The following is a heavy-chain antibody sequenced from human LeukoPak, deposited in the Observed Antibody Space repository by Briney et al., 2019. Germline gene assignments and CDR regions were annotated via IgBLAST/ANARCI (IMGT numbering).Heavy chain of an antibody. CDR2: ISGSGGST. CDR1: GFTFSSYA. J-gene: IGHJ4*02. V-gene: IGHV3-23*01. D-gene: IGHD3-10*01. Sequence: GGSLRLSCAASGFTFSSYAMSWVRQAPGKGLEWVSAISGSGGSTYYADSAKGRFTISRDNSKNTLYLQMNSLGAEDTAVYYCVRGSGSYYNDGDYWGQGTLVTVSS. CDR3: VRGSGSYYNDGDY.